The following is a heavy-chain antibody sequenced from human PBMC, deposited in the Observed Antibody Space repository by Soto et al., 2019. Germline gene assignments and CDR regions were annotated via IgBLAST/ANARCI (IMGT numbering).Heavy chain of an antibody. D-gene: IGHD5-18*01. V-gene: IGHV4-4*02. CDR3: ARVGLQYSYGRGWGNYYYMDV. J-gene: IGHJ6*03. Sequence: QVQLQESGPGLVKPSGTLSLTCAVSSGSISSSNWWSWVRQPPGKGLEWIGEIYHSGSTNYNPSLKSRVTISVDKSKDQFSLKLSSVTAADTAVYYCARVGLQYSYGRGWGNYYYMDVWGKGTTVTVSS. CDR2: IYHSGST. CDR1: SGSISSSNW.